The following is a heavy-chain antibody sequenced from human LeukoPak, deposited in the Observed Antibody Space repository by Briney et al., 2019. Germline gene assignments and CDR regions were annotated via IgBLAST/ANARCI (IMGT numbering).Heavy chain of an antibody. V-gene: IGHV3-21*01. CDR1: GFTSSTYS. Sequence: PGGSLRLSCAASGFTSSTYSMNWVRQAPGKGLEWVSSITSSNSYIHYADSVKGRFTISRDNAKNSLYLQINSLRAEDTAIYYCTRDQNFYGLGRGFDPWGQGTLVTVSS. CDR3: TRDQNFYGLGRGFDP. D-gene: IGHD3-10*01. CDR2: ITSSNSYI. J-gene: IGHJ5*02.